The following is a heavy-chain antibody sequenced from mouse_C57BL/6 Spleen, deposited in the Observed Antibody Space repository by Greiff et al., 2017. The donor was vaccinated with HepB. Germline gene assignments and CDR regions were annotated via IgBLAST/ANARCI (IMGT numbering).Heavy chain of an antibody. CDR1: GYTFTEYT. Sequence: QVQLQQSGAELVKPGASVKLSCKASGYTFTEYTIHWVKQRSGQGLEWIGWFYPGSGSIKYNEKFKDKATLTADKSSSTVYMELSRVTSEDTAVYFCARNGDYYGSSYEHYAMDYWGQGTSVTVSS. CDR2: FYPGSGSI. D-gene: IGHD1-1*01. V-gene: IGHV1-62-2*01. CDR3: ARNGDYYGSSYEHYAMDY. J-gene: IGHJ4*01.